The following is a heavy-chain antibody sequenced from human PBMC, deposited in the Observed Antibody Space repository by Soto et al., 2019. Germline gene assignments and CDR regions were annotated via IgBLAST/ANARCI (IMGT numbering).Heavy chain of an antibody. CDR1: GFTFSNCA. CDR2: IGAAGDT. D-gene: IGHD3-16*01. V-gene: IGHV3-13*01. CDR3: AAGGVTSVAQFDY. J-gene: IGHJ4*02. Sequence: EVQLVESGGGLVQPGGSLRLSCAASGFTFSNCAMHWVRQPTGKGLEWVSGIGAAGDTYYPGSVKGRFTISRENAKNSLYLQMNSLRAGDTAVYYCAAGGVTSVAQFDYWGQGTLVTVSS.